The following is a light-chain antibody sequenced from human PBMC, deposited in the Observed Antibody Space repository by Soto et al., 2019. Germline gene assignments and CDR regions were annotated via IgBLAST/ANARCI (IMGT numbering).Light chain of an antibody. J-gene: IGKJ1*01. CDR3: QQYGPTNT. CDR2: GAS. CDR1: QSVSSSY. V-gene: IGKV3-20*01. Sequence: EIVLTQSPGTLSLSPRERATLSCRASQSVSSSYLAWYQQKPGQAPRLLIYGASSRATGIPDRFSGSGSGTDFTLTISRLEPEDFAVYYCQQYGPTNTFGQGTKV.